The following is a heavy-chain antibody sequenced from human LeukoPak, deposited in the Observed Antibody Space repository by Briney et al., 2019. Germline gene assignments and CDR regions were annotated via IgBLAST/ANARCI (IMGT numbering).Heavy chain of an antibody. Sequence: SETLSLTCTVSGGSISSSSYYWGWIRQPPGKGLEWIGSIYYSGSTYYNPSLKSRVTISVDTSKNQFSLKLSSVTAADTAVYYCAKDRCSNGVGCYYYYMDVWGKGTTVTISS. D-gene: IGHD2-8*01. CDR2: IYYSGST. CDR3: AKDRCSNGVGCYYYYMDV. V-gene: IGHV4-39*07. J-gene: IGHJ6*03. CDR1: GGSISSSSYY.